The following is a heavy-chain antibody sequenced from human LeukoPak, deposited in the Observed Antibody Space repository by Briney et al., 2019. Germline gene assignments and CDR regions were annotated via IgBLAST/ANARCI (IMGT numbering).Heavy chain of an antibody. CDR2: IKQDGSEK. V-gene: IGHV3-7*01. D-gene: IGHD6-13*01. J-gene: IGHJ4*02. CDR3: ARDSAGNDY. CDR1: GFTFSTYW. Sequence: GGSLRLSCAASGFTFSTYWMSWVRQAPGQGLEWVANIKQDGSEKYYVDSVKGRFTISRDNAKNSLYLQMNSLRAEDTAMYYCARDSAGNDYWGQGTLVTVSS.